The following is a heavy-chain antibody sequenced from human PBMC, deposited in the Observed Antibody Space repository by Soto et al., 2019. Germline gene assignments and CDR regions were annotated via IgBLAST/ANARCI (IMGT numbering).Heavy chain of an antibody. Sequence: GGSLRLSXAASGFTFSSYAMHWVRQAPGKGLEWVAVISYDGSNKYYADSVKGRFTISRDNSKNTLYLQMNSLRAEDTAVYYCARAPYYDFWSGYYTYYYYYGMDVWGQGTTVTVSS. J-gene: IGHJ6*02. CDR3: ARAPYYDFWSGYYTYYYYYGMDV. D-gene: IGHD3-3*01. CDR2: ISYDGSNK. V-gene: IGHV3-30-3*01. CDR1: GFTFSSYA.